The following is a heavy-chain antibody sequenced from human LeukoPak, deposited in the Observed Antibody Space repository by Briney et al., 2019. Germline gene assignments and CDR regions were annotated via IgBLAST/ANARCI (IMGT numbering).Heavy chain of an antibody. J-gene: IGHJ3*02. Sequence: GESLRLSCTASGFTFGDYAMAWVRQAPGKGLEWVGFIRSKSYGGTTEYAASVKGRFTISRDDSKSIAYLQMNSLKTEDTAVYYCSRGPYCSSGSCYPDPDAFDIWGQGTVVTFSS. CDR3: SRGPYCSSGSCYPDPDAFDI. CDR2: IRSKSYGGTT. V-gene: IGHV3-49*04. D-gene: IGHD2-15*01. CDR1: GFTFGDYA.